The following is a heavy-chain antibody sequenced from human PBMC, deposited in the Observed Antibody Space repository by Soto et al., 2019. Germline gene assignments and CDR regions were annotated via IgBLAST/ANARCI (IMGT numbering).Heavy chain of an antibody. J-gene: IGHJ6*02. CDR2: IKQDGSEN. Sequence: DVRLVESGGGLVQPGGSLRLSCAASSFTFSSYWLSWVRQAPGKGLEWVATIKQDGSENYYVDSVKGRFTISRDNAKNSLYLQMSSLRADDTAVYYCARDGPFISVAAPAFQYAMDVWGQGTTVIVS. CDR1: SFTFSSYW. CDR3: ARDGPFISVAAPAFQYAMDV. V-gene: IGHV3-7*03. D-gene: IGHD6-19*01.